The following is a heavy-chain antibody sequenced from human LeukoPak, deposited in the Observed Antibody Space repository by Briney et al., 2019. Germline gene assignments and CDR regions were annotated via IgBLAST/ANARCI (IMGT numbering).Heavy chain of an antibody. CDR1: GYTFTTKY. V-gene: IGHV1-2*02. CDR2: MNPNSGDT. J-gene: IGHJ5*02. D-gene: IGHD6-6*01. Sequence: ASVKVSCKASGYTFTTKYMHWVRQAPGQGLEWMGWMNPNSGDTKYARKFQGRVTMTRDTSITTAYMELSRLRSDDTAVYYCATDQYSSSSGRFDPWGQGSLVTVSS. CDR3: ATDQYSSSSGRFDP.